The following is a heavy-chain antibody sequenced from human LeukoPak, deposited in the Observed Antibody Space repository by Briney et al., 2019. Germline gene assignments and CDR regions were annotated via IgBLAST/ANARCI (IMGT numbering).Heavy chain of an antibody. CDR1: GGTFRRYA. V-gene: IGHV1-69*05. CDR2: IITICGTA. J-gene: IGHJ6*04. Sequence: VKVSCKASGGTFRRYASRWGRQAPGEGGEWMGGIITICGTANYAQKFQGRVTITTDESTSTAYMQLSSLRSEDTAVYYCARTVLGYSYRLDLWGKGTTVTVSS. CDR3: ARTVLGYSYRLDL. D-gene: IGHD5-18*01.